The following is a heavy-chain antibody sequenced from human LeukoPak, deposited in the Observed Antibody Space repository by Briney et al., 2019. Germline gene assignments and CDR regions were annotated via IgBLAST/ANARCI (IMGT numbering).Heavy chain of an antibody. CDR1: GFIFSSYW. CDR3: ARGQQVGNNYYFYGMDL. J-gene: IGHJ6*02. CDR2: IKQGGNEK. Sequence: GGSLRLSCEASGFIFSSYWMSWVRQAPGKGLKWVANIKQGGNEKYHEDSVKGRFTISRDNAKMALDLQMNSLRDEDTAVYYCARGQQVGNNYYFYGMDLWGQGTTVTVSS. V-gene: IGHV3-7*04. D-gene: IGHD6-13*01.